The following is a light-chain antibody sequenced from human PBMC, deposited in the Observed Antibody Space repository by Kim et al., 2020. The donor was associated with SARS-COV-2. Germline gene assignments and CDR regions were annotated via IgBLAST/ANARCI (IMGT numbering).Light chain of an antibody. CDR2: QDS. CDR1: NLGDKY. Sequence: VSPGQTASITCSGDNLGDKYACWYQQKPGQSPVLVIYQDSKRPSGIPERFSCTNSGNTATLTISGTQAMDEADYYCQAWDSSTAVVFGGGTQLTVL. V-gene: IGLV3-1*01. J-gene: IGLJ2*01. CDR3: QAWDSSTAVV.